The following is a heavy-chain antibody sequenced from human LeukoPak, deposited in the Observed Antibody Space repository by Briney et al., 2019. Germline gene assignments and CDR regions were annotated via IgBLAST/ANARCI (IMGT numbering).Heavy chain of an antibody. D-gene: IGHD1-26*01. CDR2: IEKNAGGA. Sequence: GGSLRLSCAASGLTFSDFAMSWVRLAPGKGLPWVSSIEKNAGGAYYADSVKGRFTVSRDNPKNTLYLQMSSLRVEDTALYYCAKQEGALIENWCFDHWGLGTLVTVSS. CDR1: GLTFSDFA. V-gene: IGHV3-23*01. CDR3: AKQEGALIENWCFDH. J-gene: IGHJ4*02.